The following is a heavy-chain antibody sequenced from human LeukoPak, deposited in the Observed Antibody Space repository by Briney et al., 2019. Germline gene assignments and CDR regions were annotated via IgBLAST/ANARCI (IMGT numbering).Heavy chain of an antibody. CDR3: ARASVAGPGGYFDY. V-gene: IGHV3-9*01. J-gene: IGHJ4*02. CDR1: GFTFDDYA. Sequence: PGGSLRLSCAASGFTFDDYAIRWVRQTPGKGLEWVSGINWNGGNIYYAYSVKGRFPISRDNAKITLYLQMHILRVEDTAFYYCARASVAGPGGYFDYWGQGTLVTVSS. D-gene: IGHD2-8*02. CDR2: INWNGGNI.